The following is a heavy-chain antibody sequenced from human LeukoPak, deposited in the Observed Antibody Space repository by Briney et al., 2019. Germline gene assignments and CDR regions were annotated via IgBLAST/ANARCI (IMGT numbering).Heavy chain of an antibody. J-gene: IGHJ4*02. D-gene: IGHD3-9*01. CDR2: ISYDGSNK. V-gene: IGHV3-30*18. CDR3: AKDKNRYFDWGLFDY. Sequence: GGSLRLSCAASGFTFSSYGMHWVRQAPGKGLEWAAVISYDGSNKYYADSVKGRFTISRDNSKNTLYLQMNSLRAEDTAVYYCAKDKNRYFDWGLFDYWGQGTLVTVSS. CDR1: GFTFSSYG.